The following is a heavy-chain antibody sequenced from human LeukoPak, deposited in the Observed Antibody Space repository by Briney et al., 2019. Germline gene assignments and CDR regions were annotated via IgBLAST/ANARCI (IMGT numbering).Heavy chain of an antibody. J-gene: IGHJ5*02. CDR2: ISSSSSYI. V-gene: IGHV3-21*01. CDR1: GLTFSSYS. D-gene: IGHD6-19*01. CDR3: ARYSSGWYDWFDP. Sequence: PGGSLRLSCAASGLTFSSYSMNWVRQAPGKGLEWVSSISSSSSYIYYADSVKGRFTISRDNAKNSLYLQMNSLRAEDTAVYYCARYSSGWYDWFDPWGQGTLVTVSS.